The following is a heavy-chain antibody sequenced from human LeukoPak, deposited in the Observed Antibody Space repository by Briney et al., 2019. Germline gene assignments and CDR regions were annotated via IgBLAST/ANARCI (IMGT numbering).Heavy chain of an antibody. Sequence: GRSLRLSCAASGFTFSSYGMHWVRQAPGKGLEWVAVIWYDGSNKYYADSVKGRVTISRDNSKHTLYLQINRLRAEDTVVYYCARDFSEHIVVVTAIPASGMDVWGQGTTVTVSS. CDR2: IWYDGSNK. J-gene: IGHJ6*02. V-gene: IGHV3-33*01. D-gene: IGHD2-21*02. CDR3: ARDFSEHIVVVTAIPASGMDV. CDR1: GFTFSSYG.